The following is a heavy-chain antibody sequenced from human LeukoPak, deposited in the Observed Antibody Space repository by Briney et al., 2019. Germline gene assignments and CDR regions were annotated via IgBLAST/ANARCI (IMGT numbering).Heavy chain of an antibody. CDR2: IYYSGST. Sequence: SETLSLTCTVSGGSISSYYWSWIRQPPGKGLEWIGYIYYSGSTNYNPSLKSRVTISVDTSKNQFSLKLSSLTAADTAVYYCARDGSGDFDYWGQGTLVTVSS. D-gene: IGHD1-26*01. V-gene: IGHV4-59*01. J-gene: IGHJ4*02. CDR1: GGSISSYY. CDR3: ARDGSGDFDY.